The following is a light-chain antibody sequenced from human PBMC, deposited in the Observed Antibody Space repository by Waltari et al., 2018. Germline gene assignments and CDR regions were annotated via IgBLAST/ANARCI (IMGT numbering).Light chain of an antibody. J-gene: IGKJ4*01. CDR1: QSVRSS. CDR3: QQNSNWPLT. V-gene: IGKV3D-15*01. CDR2: GTS. Sequence: EIVMTQSPATLSLSPGERVTLSCRASQSVRSSLAWYQQKPGQAPRLLIYGTSSRATGIPDRFSGSGSGTEFTLTISSLEPEDVAVYYCQQNSNWPLTFGGGTKVEIK.